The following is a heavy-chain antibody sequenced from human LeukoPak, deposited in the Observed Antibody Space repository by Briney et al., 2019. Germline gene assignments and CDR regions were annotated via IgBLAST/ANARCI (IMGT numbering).Heavy chain of an antibody. CDR2: VSYSGDT. D-gene: IGHD1-26*01. V-gene: IGHV4-59*11. CDR3: ARGGASSRYFGY. Sequence: KSSETLSLTCTVSGGSISGHFWSWIRQPPGKGLEWIGFVSYSGDTNYGPSFNGRVTISLDTSKSQFSLNLNSVTAADTAVYFCARGGASSRYFGYWGQGTLVTVSS. CDR1: GGSISGHF. J-gene: IGHJ4*02.